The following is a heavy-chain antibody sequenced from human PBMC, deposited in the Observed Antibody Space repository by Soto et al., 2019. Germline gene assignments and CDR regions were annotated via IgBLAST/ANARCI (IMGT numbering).Heavy chain of an antibody. CDR3: ARDGYDGSGSPYPAY. CDR1: GGSMSEYF. Sequence: SETLSITCSVSGGSMSEYFWSWIRQSPGKGLEWIGYIYYLGSTDYNPSLKSRVTISVDTSKRQFSLRLTSVTAADTAVYYCARDGYDGSGSPYPAYWGPGTQVTVSS. CDR2: IYYLGST. J-gene: IGHJ4*02. V-gene: IGHV4-59*01. D-gene: IGHD3-10*01.